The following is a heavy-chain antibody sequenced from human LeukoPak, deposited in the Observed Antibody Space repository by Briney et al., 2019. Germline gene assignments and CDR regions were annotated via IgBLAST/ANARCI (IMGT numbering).Heavy chain of an antibody. Sequence: SETLSLTCAVSGGSISSNSYYWGWFPHPPGKGLEGMGGIYYIGSTYYNPSLKSRVTISVDTSKNQFSLKLSSVTAADTAVYYCARTRYYYNSRSYGAPYYFDYWGQGTLVTVSS. CDR3: ARTRYYYNSRSYGAPYYFDY. CDR1: GGSISSNSYY. CDR2: IYYIGST. V-gene: IGHV4-39*01. D-gene: IGHD3-10*01. J-gene: IGHJ4*02.